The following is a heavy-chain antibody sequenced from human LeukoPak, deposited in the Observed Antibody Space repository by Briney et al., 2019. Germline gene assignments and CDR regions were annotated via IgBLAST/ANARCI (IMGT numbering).Heavy chain of an antibody. CDR3: ARKRGQLVESVDY. Sequence: SGGSLRLSCAASGFTFSSYAMSWVRQAPGKGLEWVSVISGSGGSTYSADSVKGRFTISRDNSKNTLYLQMNSLRAEDTAVYYCARKRGQLVESVDYWGQGTLVTVSS. J-gene: IGHJ4*02. CDR2: ISGSGGST. V-gene: IGHV3-23*01. D-gene: IGHD6-13*01. CDR1: GFTFSSYA.